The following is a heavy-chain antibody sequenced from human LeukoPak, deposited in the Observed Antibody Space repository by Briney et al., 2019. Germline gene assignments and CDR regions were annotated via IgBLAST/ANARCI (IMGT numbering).Heavy chain of an antibody. D-gene: IGHD1-26*01. Sequence: PGGSLRLSCAASGFTFSSYAMSWVRQAPGKGLEWVSAITGSGDRIYYADSVKGRFTISRDNSKNTLYLQMNTLRAEDRAVYYCAKENPVGGTNYFDYWGQGTLVTVAS. V-gene: IGHV3-23*01. CDR2: ITGSGDRI. CDR1: GFTFSSYA. J-gene: IGHJ4*02. CDR3: AKENPVGGTNYFDY.